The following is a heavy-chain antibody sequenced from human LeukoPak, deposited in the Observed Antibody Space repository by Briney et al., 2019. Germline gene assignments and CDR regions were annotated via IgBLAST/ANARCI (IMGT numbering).Heavy chain of an antibody. CDR3: ARAGLTAIQVIRFDY. CDR1: GFTFSSYE. J-gene: IGHJ4*02. D-gene: IGHD2-21*02. Sequence: GGSLRLSCAASGFTFSSYEMNWVRQAPGKGLEWVSYISSSGSTIYYADSVRGRFTISRDNARNSLYLRVNSLRVEDTAVYYCARAGLTAIQVIRFDYWGQGTPVTVSS. CDR2: ISSSGSTI. V-gene: IGHV3-48*03.